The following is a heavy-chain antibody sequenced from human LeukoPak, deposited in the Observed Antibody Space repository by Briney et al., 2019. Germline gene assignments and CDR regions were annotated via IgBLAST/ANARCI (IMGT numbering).Heavy chain of an antibody. J-gene: IGHJ4*02. CDR3: ARRVAARDDY. Sequence: GASVKVSCTASGYTFTTLDINWVRQATGQGLEWMGWMNPNSGITAYAQTFQGRVTMTRGTSISTAYMELTSLTSEDTAVYYCARRVAARDDYWGQGTLVTVSP. CDR1: GYTFTTLD. CDR2: MNPNSGIT. V-gene: IGHV1-8*01. D-gene: IGHD6-25*01.